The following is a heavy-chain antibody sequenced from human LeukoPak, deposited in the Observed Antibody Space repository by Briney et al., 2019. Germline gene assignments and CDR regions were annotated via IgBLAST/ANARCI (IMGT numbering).Heavy chain of an antibody. CDR3: AKGVAAAAVNWFDP. CDR2: ISDSGGST. Sequence: GGSLRLSCAASGFTFSSYAMSWVRQAPGKGLEWVSAISDSGGSTYYADSVKGRFTISRDNSKNTLYLQMDSLRAEDTAVYYCAKGVAAAAVNWFDPWGQGTLVTVSS. CDR1: GFTFSSYA. D-gene: IGHD6-13*01. J-gene: IGHJ5*02. V-gene: IGHV3-23*01.